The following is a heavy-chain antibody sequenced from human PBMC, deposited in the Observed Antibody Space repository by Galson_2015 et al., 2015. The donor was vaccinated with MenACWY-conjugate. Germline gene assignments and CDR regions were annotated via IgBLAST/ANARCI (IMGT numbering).Heavy chain of an antibody. Sequence: SETLSLTCTVSGGSISTNDFYCAWIRQSPGKGLEWIGNIHYSGGTYFHPSFKTRVITSVDTSKNQFSLKLSSVTAADTAVYFCAREMRSLFGLPEYYMDVWGKGTTVTVSS. D-gene: IGHD3-16*01. V-gene: IGHV4-39*07. CDR3: AREMRSLFGLPEYYMDV. CDR2: IHYSGGT. J-gene: IGHJ6*03. CDR1: GGSISTNDFY.